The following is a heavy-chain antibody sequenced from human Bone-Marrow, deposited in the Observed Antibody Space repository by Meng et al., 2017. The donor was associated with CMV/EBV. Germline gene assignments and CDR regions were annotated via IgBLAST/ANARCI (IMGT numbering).Heavy chain of an antibody. CDR2: IYYSGST. Sequence: SDTLSLTCTVSGGSISSYYWSWIRQPPGKGLEWIGYIYYSGSTNYNPSLTSRVTISVDPSKNQFSLKLSSLTAADTAVYYCARARRNYYYGMDVWGQGTTVTVSS. V-gene: IGHV4-59*07. CDR3: ARARRNYYYGMDV. D-gene: IGHD1-1*01. J-gene: IGHJ6*02. CDR1: GGSISSYY.